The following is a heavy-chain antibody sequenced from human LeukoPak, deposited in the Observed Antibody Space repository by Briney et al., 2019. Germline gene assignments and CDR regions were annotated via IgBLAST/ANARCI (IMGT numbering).Heavy chain of an antibody. D-gene: IGHD5-24*01. CDR3: ARVALGGNGDRYFDY. CDR1: GFSLSTSGMC. CDR2: IGWDDEK. Sequence: SGPTLVNPTQTLTLTCTFSGFSLSTSGMCVSWIRQPPGKALEWLARIGWDDEKYHSTSLKTRLTISKDTSKNQVVLTMTNMDPVDTATYYCARVALGGNGDRYFDYWGQGTLVTVSS. V-gene: IGHV2-70*11. J-gene: IGHJ4*02.